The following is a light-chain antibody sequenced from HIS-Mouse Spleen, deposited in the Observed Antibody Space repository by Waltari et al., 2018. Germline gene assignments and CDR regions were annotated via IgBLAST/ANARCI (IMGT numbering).Light chain of an antibody. CDR1: SSDVGRSNR. J-gene: IGLJ1*01. CDR2: EVS. CDR3: SSYTSSSTV. Sequence: QSALTQPPSVSGSPGQAVTIPCTGTSSDVGRSNRVARYQQPPGTAPKLMIYEVSNRPSGVPDRFSGSKSGNTASLTISGLQAEDEADYYCSSYTSSSTVFGTGTKVTVL. V-gene: IGLV2-18*02.